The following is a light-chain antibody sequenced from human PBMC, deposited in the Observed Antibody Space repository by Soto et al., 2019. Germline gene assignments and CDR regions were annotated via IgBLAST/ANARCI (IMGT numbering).Light chain of an antibody. V-gene: IGKV1-39*01. CDR3: QQSYNFPLT. J-gene: IGKJ4*01. Sequence: DLQMTQSPSSLSASVGDRVTISCRASQSISSYLNWYQQKPGKAPSLVIYGASSLQSGVPSRFSGSGSGTDFTLTISNLQPEDFATYYCQQSYNFPLTFGGGTKVEIK. CDR1: QSISSY. CDR2: GAS.